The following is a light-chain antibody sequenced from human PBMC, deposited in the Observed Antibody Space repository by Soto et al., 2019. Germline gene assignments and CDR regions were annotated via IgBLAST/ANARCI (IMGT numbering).Light chain of an antibody. Sequence: EIVLTQSPGTLSLSPGERATLSCRASQSVSSSYLAWYQQKPGQAPRLLIYAASSRATGIPDRFSGSGSGTDFTLTISRLEPEDFAVCYCQQYGTSPKTFGQGTKVEIK. V-gene: IGKV3-20*01. CDR1: QSVSSSY. J-gene: IGKJ1*01. CDR3: QQYGTSPKT. CDR2: AAS.